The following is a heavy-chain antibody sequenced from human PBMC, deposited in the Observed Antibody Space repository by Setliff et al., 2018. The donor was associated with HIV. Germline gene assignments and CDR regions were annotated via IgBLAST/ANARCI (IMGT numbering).Heavy chain of an antibody. CDR3: ASGSPFDGFDM. CDR2: IYTTGST. D-gene: IGHD1-26*01. J-gene: IGHJ3*02. V-gene: IGHV4-59*11. Sequence: LSLTCTVSGGSMSTHYWSWFRQTPAKGLEWIGHIYTTGSTHYNPSLRSRVTISIDTSKSHFSLRLKSVTAADTALYYCASGSPFDGFDMWGQGTMVTVSS. CDR1: GGSMSTHY.